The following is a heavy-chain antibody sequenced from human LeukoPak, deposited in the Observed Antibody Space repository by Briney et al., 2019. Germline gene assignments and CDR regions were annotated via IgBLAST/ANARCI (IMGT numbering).Heavy chain of an antibody. CDR1: GYTFTGYY. J-gene: IGHJ4*02. Sequence: GASVTVSCKASGYTFTGYYMHWVRQAPGQGLEWMGWINPNSGLTNYAQKFQGRVTMTRDTSISTAYMELSRLRSDDTALFYSARGEELWPNFDYWGQGTLVTVSS. CDR3: ARGEELWPNFDY. V-gene: IGHV1-2*02. CDR2: INPNSGLT. D-gene: IGHD5-18*01.